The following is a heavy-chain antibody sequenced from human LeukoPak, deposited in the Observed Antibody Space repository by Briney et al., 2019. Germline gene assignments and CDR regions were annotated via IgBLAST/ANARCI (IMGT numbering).Heavy chain of an antibody. V-gene: IGHV1-69*04. D-gene: IGHD5-24*01. Sequence: GASVKVSCKASGGTFSSYAISWVRQAPGQGLEWMGRIIPILGIANYAQKFQGRVTITADKSTSTAYMELSSLRSEDTAVYYCASRNQKEMATITTPYGMDVWGQGTTVTVSS. CDR2: IIPILGIA. CDR1: GGTFSSYA. J-gene: IGHJ6*02. CDR3: ASRNQKEMATITTPYGMDV.